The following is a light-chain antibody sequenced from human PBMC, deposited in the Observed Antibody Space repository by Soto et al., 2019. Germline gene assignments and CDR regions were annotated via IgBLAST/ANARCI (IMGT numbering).Light chain of an antibody. V-gene: IGLV2-14*01. CDR2: EVS. CDR1: SSDVGGYNY. Sequence: QSALTQPASVSGSPGQSITISCSGTSSDVGGYNYVSWYQQHPGKAPKPMIYEVSNRPSGVSNRFSGSKSGNTASLTISGLQAEDEADYYCSSYTGSSSVVFGGGTKLTVL. CDR3: SSYTGSSSVV. J-gene: IGLJ3*02.